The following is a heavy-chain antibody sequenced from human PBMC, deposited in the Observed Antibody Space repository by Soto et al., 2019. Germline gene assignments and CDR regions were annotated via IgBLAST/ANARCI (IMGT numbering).Heavy chain of an antibody. D-gene: IGHD5-12*01. Sequence: QVQLVQSGDEVRKPGSSVKVSCKASGYIFVNYGIAWVRQAPGQGLEWMGWISPYSGNTHYASKVQGRLTMTTDTATTTANIDLGSLTSNDEAVYYCAMVDSNVTPTAQDDWGQGTTVTVSS. CDR3: AMVDSNVTPTAQDD. CDR1: GYIFVNYG. J-gene: IGHJ6*02. V-gene: IGHV1-18*01. CDR2: ISPYSGNT.